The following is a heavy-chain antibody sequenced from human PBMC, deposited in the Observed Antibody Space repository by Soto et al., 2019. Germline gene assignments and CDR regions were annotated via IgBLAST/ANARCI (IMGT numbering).Heavy chain of an antibody. D-gene: IGHD6-19*01. CDR3: ARHVRQWLANNWFDP. Sequence: GESLKISCKGSGYSFTSYWIGWVRQMPGKGLEWMGIIYPGDSDTRYSPSFQGQVTISADKSISTAYLQWSSLKASDTAMYYCARHVRQWLANNWFDPWGQGTLVTV. CDR1: GYSFTSYW. J-gene: IGHJ5*02. CDR2: IYPGDSDT. V-gene: IGHV5-51*01.